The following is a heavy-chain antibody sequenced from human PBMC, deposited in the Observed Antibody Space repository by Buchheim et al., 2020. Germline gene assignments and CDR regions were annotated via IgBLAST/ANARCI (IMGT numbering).Heavy chain of an antibody. CDR2: IYYSGST. CDR1: GGSISSSSYY. V-gene: IGHV4-39*02. CDR3: ATDPGYCSSTSCYWYSYYMDV. J-gene: IGHJ6*03. D-gene: IGHD2-2*01. Sequence: QLQLQESGPGLVKPSETLSLTCTVSGGSISSSSYYWGWIRQPPGKGLEWIGSIYYSGSTYYNPSLKSRVTISVATSKNQFSLKLSSVTAADTAVYYCATDPGYCSSTSCYWYSYYMDVWGKGTT.